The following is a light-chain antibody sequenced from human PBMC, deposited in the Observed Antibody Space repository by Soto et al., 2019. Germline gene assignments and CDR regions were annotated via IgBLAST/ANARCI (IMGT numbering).Light chain of an antibody. V-gene: IGLV2-14*01. CDR2: EVS. Sequence: QSALTQPASVXXXXXXXXXXSCTGTSSDVGAYNYVSWYQQHPGKAPKLMIFEVSDRPSGVSNRFSGSKSGNTASLTISGLQAEDEADYYCSSYTSSNTLVFGGGTKLTVL. J-gene: IGLJ2*01. CDR3: SSYTSSNTLV. CDR1: SSDVGAYNY.